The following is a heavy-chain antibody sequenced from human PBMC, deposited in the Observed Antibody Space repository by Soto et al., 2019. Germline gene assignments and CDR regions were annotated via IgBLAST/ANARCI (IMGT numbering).Heavy chain of an antibody. CDR3: ARDSIPSESSSWYFHYYYYGMDV. CDR1: GYTLTGYY. V-gene: IGHV1-2*04. D-gene: IGHD6-13*01. Sequence: ASVKVSCKASGYTLTGYYMHWVRQAPGKGLEWMGWINPNSGGTNYAQKFQGWVTMTRDTSISTAYMELSRLRSDDTAVYYCARDSIPSESSSWYFHYYYYGMDVWGQGTTVTVSS. J-gene: IGHJ6*02. CDR2: INPNSGGT.